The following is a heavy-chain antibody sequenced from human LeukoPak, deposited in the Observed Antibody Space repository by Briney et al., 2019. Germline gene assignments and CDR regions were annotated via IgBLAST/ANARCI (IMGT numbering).Heavy chain of an antibody. V-gene: IGHV3-21*06. CDR3: ARKTGGSLDI. CDR1: GFTFSSFS. CDR2: ITPTSSYI. D-gene: IGHD7-27*01. Sequence: PGGSLRLSCGASGFTFSSFSMNWVRQAPGKGLEWVSSITPTSSYIYYADSVRGRFTISRDNAKNSLYLEMNSLRAEDTAVYYCARKTGGSLDIWGQGTMVTVSS. J-gene: IGHJ3*02.